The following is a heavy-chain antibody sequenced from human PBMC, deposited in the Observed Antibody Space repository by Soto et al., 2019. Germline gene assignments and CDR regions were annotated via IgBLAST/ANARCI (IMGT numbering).Heavy chain of an antibody. D-gene: IGHD4-17*01. J-gene: IGHJ4*02. CDR2: IEPSGGSK. Sequence: ASVKVSCKASGYTFTSYYMHWVRQAPGQGLEWMGVIEPSGGSKSYTQKFQGRITMTRDTSTSTVYMELSSLRSEDTAVYYCARTTMTFYYFDFWGQGTLVTVSA. V-gene: IGHV1-46*01. CDR1: GYTFTSYY. CDR3: ARTTMTFYYFDF.